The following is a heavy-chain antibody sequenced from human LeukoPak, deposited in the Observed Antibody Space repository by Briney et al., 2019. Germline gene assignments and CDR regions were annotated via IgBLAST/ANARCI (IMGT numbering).Heavy chain of an antibody. CDR3: AAGDAMDY. J-gene: IGHJ4*02. CDR2: IKQDGSEI. Sequence: GGSLRLSCAVSGFTCSSHWMYWVRQAPGKGLEWAANIKQDGSEIYYVDSVKGRFTISRDNTKNSLYLQMNSLRAEDAALYYCAAGDAMDYWGQGTLVSVSS. V-gene: IGHV3-7*01. CDR1: GFTCSSHW.